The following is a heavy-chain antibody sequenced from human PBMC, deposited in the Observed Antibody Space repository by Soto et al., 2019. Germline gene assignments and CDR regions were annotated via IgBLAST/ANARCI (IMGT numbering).Heavy chain of an antibody. D-gene: IGHD3-10*01. CDR1: GFTFSSYA. CDR3: AKDLEANLWYYYGSGTMY. J-gene: IGHJ4*02. CDR2: ISGSGGST. V-gene: IGHV3-23*01. Sequence: GGSLRLSCAASGFTFSSYAMSWVRQAPGKGLEWVSAISGSGGSTYYADSVKGRFTISRDNSKNTLYLQMNSLRAEDTAVYYCAKDLEANLWYYYGSGTMYWGQGTLVTVSS.